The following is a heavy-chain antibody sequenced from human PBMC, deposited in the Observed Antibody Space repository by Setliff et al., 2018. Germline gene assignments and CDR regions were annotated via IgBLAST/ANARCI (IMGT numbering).Heavy chain of an antibody. CDR2: IIPMFDTG. D-gene: IGHD3-22*01. CDR3: ARDKADYYVRSGYSSASDV. Sequence: SVKVSCKASGGTFGSSALSWVRQAPGQGLEWMGGIIPMFDTGNYAEKFQGRVTLSADESTSTVYLELTRLRPEDTAIYYCARDKADYYVRSGYSSASDVWGQGTMVTVS. V-gene: IGHV1-69*13. J-gene: IGHJ3*01. CDR1: GGTFGSSA.